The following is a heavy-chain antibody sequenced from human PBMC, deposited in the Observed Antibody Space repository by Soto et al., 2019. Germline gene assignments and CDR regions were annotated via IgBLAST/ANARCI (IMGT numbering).Heavy chain of an antibody. CDR3: ARSPRDYVFITHFDY. Sequence: ASETLSLTCTVSGGSISSYYWSWIRQPPGKGLEWIGYIYYSGSTNYNPSLKSRVTISVDTSKNQFSLKLSSVTAADTAVYYCARSPRDYVFITHFDYWGQGTLVTVSS. D-gene: IGHD4-17*01. CDR2: IYYSGST. CDR1: GGSISSYY. J-gene: IGHJ4*02. V-gene: IGHV4-59*08.